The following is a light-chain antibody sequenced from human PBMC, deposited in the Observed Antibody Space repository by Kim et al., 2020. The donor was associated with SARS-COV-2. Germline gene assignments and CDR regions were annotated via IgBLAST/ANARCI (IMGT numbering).Light chain of an antibody. J-gene: IGLJ3*02. CDR1: TGAVTGGYF. CDR2: STS. V-gene: IGLV7-43*01. Sequence: TVTLTCASNTGAVTGGYFPNWFQEKPGQAPRALIYSTSNRHSWSPARLSGCLLGGKAALTLSGVQPGDEAEYYCLLYYWDAERVFGGGTKLTVL. CDR3: LLYYWDAERV.